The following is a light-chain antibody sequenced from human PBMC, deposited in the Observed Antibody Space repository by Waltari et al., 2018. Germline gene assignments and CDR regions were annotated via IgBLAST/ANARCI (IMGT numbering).Light chain of an antibody. V-gene: IGLV1-44*01. J-gene: IGLJ2*01. CDR1: NSNIGTNN. CDR3: SAWDDSLVGPA. Sequence: QSIMVQPPSASGTPGQRVTIFCSGSNSNIGTNNVNWYHQLPGTAPKLLIYNNKLRPSGVPDRFSGSRSGTSASLAISGLQSEDEAEYHCSAWDDSLVGPAFGGGTNLTVL. CDR2: NNK.